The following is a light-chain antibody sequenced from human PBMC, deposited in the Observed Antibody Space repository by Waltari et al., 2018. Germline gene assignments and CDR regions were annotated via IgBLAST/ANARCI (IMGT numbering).Light chain of an antibody. J-gene: IGKJ2*01. Sequence: VLNQSLFCRPVPPDPRVSMSGRSSQSLIHSDGKTYLNWLQQKPGQAPRRLIYHVSNRDSGVPDRFSGSGSGTDFTLKISRLEAEDFGVYYCVQGTHWPQTFGQGTKVEIK. CDR1: QSLIHSDGKTY. V-gene: IGKV2-30*02. CDR2: HVS. CDR3: VQGTHWPQT.